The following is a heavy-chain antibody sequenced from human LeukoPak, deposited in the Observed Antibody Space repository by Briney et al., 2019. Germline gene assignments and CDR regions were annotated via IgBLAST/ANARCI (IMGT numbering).Heavy chain of an antibody. J-gene: IGHJ4*02. CDR3: ARARITMVRGVILGPYYFDY. CDR2: INHSGST. Sequence: SETLSLTCAVYGGSFSGYYWSWIRQPPGKGLEWIGEINHSGSTNYNPSLKSRVTISVDTSKNQFSLKLSSVTAADTAVYYCARARITMVRGVILGPYYFDYWGQGTLVTVSS. CDR1: GGSFSGYY. V-gene: IGHV4-34*01. D-gene: IGHD3-10*01.